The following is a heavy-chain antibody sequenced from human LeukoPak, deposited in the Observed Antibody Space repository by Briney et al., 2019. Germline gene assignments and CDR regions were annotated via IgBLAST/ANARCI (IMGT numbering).Heavy chain of an antibody. J-gene: IGHJ6*03. V-gene: IGHV3-7*01. Sequence: GGSLRLSCAASGFTFSSYWMSWLRQAPGKGLEWVANIKQDGSEKYYADSVKGRFTISRDNSKNTLYLQMNSLRAEDTAVYYCARGPILSRDTAMALYYMDVWGKGTTVTVSS. D-gene: IGHD5-18*01. CDR1: GFTFSSYW. CDR2: IKQDGSEK. CDR3: ARGPILSRDTAMALYYMDV.